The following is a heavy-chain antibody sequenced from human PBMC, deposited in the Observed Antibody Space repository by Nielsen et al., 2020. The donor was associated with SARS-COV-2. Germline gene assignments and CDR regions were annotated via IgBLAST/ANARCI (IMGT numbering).Heavy chain of an antibody. Sequence: GESLKISCAASKFTFNSYAMSWVRQAPGKGLEWVSAISGNGDTTYYADSVKGRFIISRDNSKNTLYLEMNSLRADDTAVYYCANGPGSWDYWVQGTLVTVSS. J-gene: IGHJ4*02. D-gene: IGHD1-26*01. V-gene: IGHV3-23*01. CDR1: KFTFNSYA. CDR2: ISGNGDTT. CDR3: ANGPGSWDY.